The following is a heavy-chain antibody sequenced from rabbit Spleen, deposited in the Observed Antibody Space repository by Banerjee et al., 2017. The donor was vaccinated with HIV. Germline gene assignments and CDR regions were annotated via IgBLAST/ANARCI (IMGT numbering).Heavy chain of an antibody. CDR3: ARDLVAVIGWNFNL. V-gene: IGHV1S45*01. CDR2: INAATGKP. J-gene: IGHJ4*01. CDR1: GFSFGDRDV. D-gene: IGHD1-1*01. Sequence: EQLVESGGGLVQPTGSLTLTCKASGFSFGDRDVMCWVRQAPGKGLEWIACINAATGKPVYATWAKGRFTISRTSSTTVTLRMTSLTAADRAAYFCARDLVAVIGWNFNLWGPGTLVTVS.